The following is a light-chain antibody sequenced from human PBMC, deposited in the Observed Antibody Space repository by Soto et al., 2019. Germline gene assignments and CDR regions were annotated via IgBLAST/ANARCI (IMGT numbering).Light chain of an antibody. CDR1: KSVSSNY. V-gene: IGKV3-20*01. CDR3: QQYGSSPIT. CDR2: GAA. J-gene: IGKJ5*01. Sequence: EIVMTQSACTLSLSPGERATLSCRASKSVSSNYLAWYQQRPGQAPRLLIYGAASRATGIPDRLSGSGSGTDFTLTISRLEPEDFAVYSCQQYGSSPITFGQGTRLENK.